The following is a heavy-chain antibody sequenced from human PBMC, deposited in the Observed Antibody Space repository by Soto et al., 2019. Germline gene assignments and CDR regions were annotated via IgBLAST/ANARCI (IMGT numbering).Heavy chain of an antibody. Sequence: QLQLQESGSGLVKPSQTLSLTCAVSGGSISSGGYSWSWIRQPPGKGREWIGYIYHSGSTYYNPYLKSRVTISVDRSKTQFSLKLSSVTAADTAVYYCASAGGLGAVAADYWGQGTLVTVSS. CDR3: ASAGGLGAVAADY. V-gene: IGHV4-30-2*01. J-gene: IGHJ4*02. D-gene: IGHD6-19*01. CDR1: GGSISSGGYS. CDR2: IYHSGST.